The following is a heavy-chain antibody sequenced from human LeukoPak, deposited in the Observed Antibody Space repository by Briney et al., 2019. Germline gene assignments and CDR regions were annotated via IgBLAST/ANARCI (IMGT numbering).Heavy chain of an antibody. CDR3: AKATCSGASCFSNSRDAFDV. V-gene: IGHV3-33*06. CDR2: IWYDGSNK. CDR1: GIIFSDFG. J-gene: IGHJ3*01. D-gene: IGHD2-15*01. Sequence: GGSLRLSCAASGIIFSDFGMHWVRQAPGKGLEWMAIIWYDGSNKYYAASVKGRFTISRDNSQNTMYLQMNSLRAEDSAVYYCAKATCSGASCFSNSRDAFDVWGQGTMVTVSS.